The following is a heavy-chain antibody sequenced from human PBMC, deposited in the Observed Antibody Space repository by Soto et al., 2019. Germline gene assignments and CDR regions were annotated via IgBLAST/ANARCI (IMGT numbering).Heavy chain of an antibody. D-gene: IGHD5-18*01. V-gene: IGHV1-69*13. CDR3: ARAAYSYGTAYLSYYYGMDV. CDR2: IIPIFGTA. Sequence: ASVKVSCKASGGTFSTYAISWVRQAPGQGLEWVGGIIPIFGTANYAQKFQGRVTITADESTSTAYMELSSLRSEDTAVYYCARAAYSYGTAYLSYYYGMDVWGQGTTVTVSS. CDR1: GGTFSTYA. J-gene: IGHJ6*02.